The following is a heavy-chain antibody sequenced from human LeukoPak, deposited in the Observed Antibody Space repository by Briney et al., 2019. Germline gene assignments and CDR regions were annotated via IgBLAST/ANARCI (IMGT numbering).Heavy chain of an antibody. D-gene: IGHD3-3*01. CDR2: INHSGIT. V-gene: IGHV4-34*01. CDR3: ARELVDYDFWSGYYPKYYFDY. CDR1: GGSFSGYY. J-gene: IGHJ4*02. Sequence: SETLSLTCAVYGGSFSGYYWSWIRQPPGKGLEWIGEINHSGITNYNPSLKSRVTISVDTSKNQCSLKMSSVTAADTAVYYCARELVDYDFWSGYYPKYYFDYWGQGTLVTVSS.